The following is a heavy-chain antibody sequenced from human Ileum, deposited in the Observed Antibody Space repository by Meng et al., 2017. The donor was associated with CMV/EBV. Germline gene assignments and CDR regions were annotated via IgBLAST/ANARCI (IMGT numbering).Heavy chain of an antibody. V-gene: IGHV4-4*01. Sequence: IDMTDWYTWARQPPGKGLEWIGKISSSGVSNCNPSLKSRVTISVDTSKNQFSLKLSSVTAADTAVYFCARGACSSTTCYPGLGWFDPWGQGTLVTVSS. CDR3: ARGACSSTTCYPGLGWFDP. J-gene: IGHJ5*02. CDR2: ISSSGVS. D-gene: IGHD2-2*01. CDR1: IDMTDW.